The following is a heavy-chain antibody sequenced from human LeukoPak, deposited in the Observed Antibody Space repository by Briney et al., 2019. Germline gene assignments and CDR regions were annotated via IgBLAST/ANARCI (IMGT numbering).Heavy chain of an antibody. J-gene: IGHJ5*02. CDR3: ARHPPHRFDP. Sequence: SEALSLTCTVSGGSISSSSYYWGWIRQPPGKGLEWIGSIYYSGSTYYNPSLKSRVTRSGDTSKNQFSLKLGSVTAADTAVYYCARHPPHRFDPSGQGTLVTVSS. V-gene: IGHV4-39*01. D-gene: IGHD1-14*01. CDR1: GGSISSSSYY. CDR2: IYYSGST.